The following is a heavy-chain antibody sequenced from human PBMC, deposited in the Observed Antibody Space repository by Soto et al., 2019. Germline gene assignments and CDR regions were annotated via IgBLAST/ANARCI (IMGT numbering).Heavy chain of an antibody. D-gene: IGHD2-21*02. CDR3: ASEYCGGDCYSAARYGMDV. V-gene: IGHV1-69*02. CDR2: IIPILGIA. J-gene: IGHJ6*02. Sequence: KVSCKASGGTFSSYTISWVRQAPGQGLEWMGRIIPILGIANYAQKFQGRVTITRDTSASTAYMELSSLRSEDTAVYYCASEYCGGDCYSAARYGMDVWGQGTTVTVSS. CDR1: GGTFSSYT.